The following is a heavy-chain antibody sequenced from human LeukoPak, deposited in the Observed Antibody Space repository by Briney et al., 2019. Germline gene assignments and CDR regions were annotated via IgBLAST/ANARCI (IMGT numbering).Heavy chain of an antibody. CDR2: ISGSGGST. CDR1: GFTFSSYA. D-gene: IGHD3-10*01. J-gene: IGHJ4*02. Sequence: GGSLRLSCAASGFTFSSYAMSWVRQAPGKRREWVSAISGSGGSTYYADSVKGRFTISRDNSKNTLYLQMNSLRAEDTAVYYCAKVDGSGSYYSRPFDYWGQGTLVTVSS. CDR3: AKVDGSGSYYSRPFDY. V-gene: IGHV3-23*01.